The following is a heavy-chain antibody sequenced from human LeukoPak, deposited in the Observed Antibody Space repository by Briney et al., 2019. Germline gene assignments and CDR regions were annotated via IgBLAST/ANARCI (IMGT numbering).Heavy chain of an antibody. J-gene: IGHJ4*02. CDR2: IYYTGTT. Sequence: SETLSLTCSASGGSMSTYYWTWIRQPPGKGLEWIGYIYYTGTTNYNPSLKSRVTISVDPSKNQFSLELSSVTAADTAVYYCARNGYFYDYWGQGTLVTVSS. CDR1: GGSMSTYY. CDR3: ARNGYFYDY. D-gene: IGHD2-2*03. V-gene: IGHV4-59*01.